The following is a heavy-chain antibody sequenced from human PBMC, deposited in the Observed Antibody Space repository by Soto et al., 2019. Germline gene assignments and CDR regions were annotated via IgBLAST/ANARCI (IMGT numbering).Heavy chain of an antibody. V-gene: IGHV1-46*01. D-gene: IGHD2-15*01. CDR3: ARAGYCSGGTCFHGNCDY. J-gene: IGHJ4*02. CDR1: GYTFTTYY. CDR2: INPNGGST. Sequence: QVQLVQSGAEVKRPGASVKVSCKASGYTFTTYYMHWVRQAPGQGLEWLGIINPNGGSTTYAQKFQGRVTMTRYTSTSKVYLELSSLRSEDTAVYYCARAGYCSGGTCFHGNCDYWGQGTLVTVSA.